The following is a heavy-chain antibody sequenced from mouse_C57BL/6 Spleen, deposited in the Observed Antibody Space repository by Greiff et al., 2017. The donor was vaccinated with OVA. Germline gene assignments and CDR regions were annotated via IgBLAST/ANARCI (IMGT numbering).Heavy chain of an antibody. Sequence: EVQRVESGAELVKPGASVKLSCTASGFNIKDYYMHWVKQRTEQGLEWIGRIDPEDGETKYAPKFPGKATITADTSSNPAYLQLSSLTAEDTAVYYCALTTVVADWYFDVWGTGTTVTVSS. V-gene: IGHV14-2*01. J-gene: IGHJ1*03. CDR3: ALTTVVADWYFDV. CDR1: GFNIKDYY. D-gene: IGHD1-1*01. CDR2: IDPEDGET.